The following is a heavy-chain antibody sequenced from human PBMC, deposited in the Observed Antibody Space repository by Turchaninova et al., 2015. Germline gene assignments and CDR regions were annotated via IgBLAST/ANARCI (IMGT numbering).Heavy chain of an antibody. CDR1: GGSIGRSNW. D-gene: IGHD3-16*01. Sequence: QVQLQESGPGLVKPSGTLSRTCAVSGGSIGRSNWLSWVRQPPGKGLEWICDIYHSGSTNYNPSLKSRVTISVDKSKNQFSLKLSSVTAADTAVYYCAREEKSGSYAHFDCWGQGTLVTVSS. J-gene: IGHJ4*02. CDR3: AREEKSGSYAHFDC. CDR2: IYHSGST. V-gene: IGHV4-4*02.